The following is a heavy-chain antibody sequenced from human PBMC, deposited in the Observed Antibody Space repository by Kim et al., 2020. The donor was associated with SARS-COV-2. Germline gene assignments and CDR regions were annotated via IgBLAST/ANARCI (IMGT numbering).Heavy chain of an antibody. D-gene: IGHD6-19*01. V-gene: IGHV3-33*01. CDR2: IWYDGSNK. Sequence: GGSLRLSCAASGFTFSSYGMHWVRQAPGKGLEWVAVIWYDGSNKYYADSVKGRFTISRDNSKNTLYLQMNSLRAEDTAVYYWAREAAVAGNALDYWGQGTLVTVSS. CDR3: AREAAVAGNALDY. J-gene: IGHJ4*02. CDR1: GFTFSSYG.